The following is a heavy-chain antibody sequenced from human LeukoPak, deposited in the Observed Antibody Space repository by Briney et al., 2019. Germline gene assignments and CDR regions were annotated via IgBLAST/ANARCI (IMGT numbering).Heavy chain of an antibody. D-gene: IGHD3-10*01. Sequence: PGGSLRLSCAASGFSFNNYAMIWVRQAPGKGLEWVSSISGSGDSTYYADSVKGRLTISRDNSKNTLYLQMNSLRAEDTAVYYCAKDTHYGSGSYFDYWGQGTLVTVSS. V-gene: IGHV3-23*01. CDR1: GFSFNNYA. J-gene: IGHJ4*02. CDR3: AKDTHYGSGSYFDY. CDR2: ISGSGDST.